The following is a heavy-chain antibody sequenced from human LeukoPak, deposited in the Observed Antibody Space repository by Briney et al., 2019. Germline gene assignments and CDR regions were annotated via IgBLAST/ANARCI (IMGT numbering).Heavy chain of an antibody. V-gene: IGHV4-61*02. D-gene: IGHD4-17*01. CDR2: IYTSGST. Sequence: SQTLSLTCTVSGGSISSGSYYWSWIRQPAGKGLEWIGRIYTSGSTNYNPSLKSRVTISVDTSKNQFSLKLSSVTAADTAVYYCARVKNLYGDYRFDPWGQGTLVTVSS. CDR3: ARVKNLYGDYRFDP. CDR1: GGSISSGSYY. J-gene: IGHJ5*02.